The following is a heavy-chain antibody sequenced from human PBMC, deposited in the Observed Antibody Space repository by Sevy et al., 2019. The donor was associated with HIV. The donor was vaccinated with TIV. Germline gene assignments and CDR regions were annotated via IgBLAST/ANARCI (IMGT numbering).Heavy chain of an antibody. Sequence: GGSLRLSCVASGFTFPIYSVLWVRQAPGKGLEWLTLISYDGNYKYYADSVKGRFTISRDNSNNILYLQMSSLRVEVTALYFCARVAVEYCTNDCYHRFDHWGLGTLVTVSS. CDR1: GFTFPIYS. CDR2: ISYDGNYK. D-gene: IGHD2-8*01. V-gene: IGHV3-30*04. J-gene: IGHJ4*02. CDR3: ARVAVEYCTNDCYHRFDH.